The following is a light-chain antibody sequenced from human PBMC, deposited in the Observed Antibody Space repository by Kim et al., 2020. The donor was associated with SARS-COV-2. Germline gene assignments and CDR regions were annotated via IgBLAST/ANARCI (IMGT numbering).Light chain of an antibody. J-gene: IGKJ2*01. CDR1: QSISSY. Sequence: SASVGDRVNITWRASQSISSYLNWYQQKPGKAPKLLIYAASSLESGVPSRFSGSGSGTDFTLAISSLQPEDFATYYCQQSYITPYTFGQGTKLEI. CDR3: QQSYITPYT. CDR2: AAS. V-gene: IGKV1-39*01.